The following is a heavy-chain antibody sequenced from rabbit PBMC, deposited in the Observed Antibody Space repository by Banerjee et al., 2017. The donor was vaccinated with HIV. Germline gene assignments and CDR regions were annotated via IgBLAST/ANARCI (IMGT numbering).Heavy chain of an antibody. D-gene: IGHD1-1*01. J-gene: IGHJ4*01. CDR2: IYAGSSGST. CDR3: ARDLTGVIGWNFNL. Sequence: QEQLEESGGGLVKPEGSLTLTCKASGFSFSNNSVMCWVRQAPGKGLEWIACIYAGSSGSTYYASWATGRFTTSKTSSTTVTLQMTSLTAADTATYFCARDLTGVIGWNFNLWGPGTLVTVS. V-gene: IGHV1S45*01. CDR1: GFSFSNNSV.